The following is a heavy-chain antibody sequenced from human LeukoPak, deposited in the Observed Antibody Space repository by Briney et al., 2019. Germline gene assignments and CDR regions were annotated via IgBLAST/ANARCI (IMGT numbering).Heavy chain of an antibody. CDR2: IHPGTGNP. D-gene: IGHD2-15*01. J-gene: IGHJ4*01. Sequence: ASVKVSCKSSGHTFTEYYVHWVRQAPGLGLEWQGWIHPGTGNPNYAQKFQGRVTMTRDTSVNTAHMELNNLRSDDTAVYYCARDLCHGGSCFHFDSWGQGTLVTVSS. V-gene: IGHV1-2*02. CDR3: ARDLCHGGSCFHFDS. CDR1: GHTFTEYY.